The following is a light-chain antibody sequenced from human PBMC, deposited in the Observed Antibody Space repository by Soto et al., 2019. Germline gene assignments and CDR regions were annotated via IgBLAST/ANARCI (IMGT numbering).Light chain of an antibody. V-gene: IGKV1-5*03. CDR3: QEYYSSSRT. CDR1: QIITTW. Sequence: DVQMTQSPSSLSAFVGDTVTITCRASQIITTWLAWYQQKPGKVPKLLIFQASILESGVPSRFNGSGSGTEFPFTITNLQPDDFATYYCQEYYSSSRTFGQGTKVEI. CDR2: QAS. J-gene: IGKJ1*01.